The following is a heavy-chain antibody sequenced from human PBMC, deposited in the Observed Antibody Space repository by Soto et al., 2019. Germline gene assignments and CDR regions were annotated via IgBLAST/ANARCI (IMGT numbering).Heavy chain of an antibody. CDR2: MNPNSGKT. D-gene: IGHD1-7*01. Sequence: ASVKGSCQSSGYTFTSYDINWVRQATGQGLEWMGWMNPNSGKTGYAQKFQGRVTMTRNTSISTAYMELSSLRSEDTAVYYCARSWNYQKSDYWGQGTLVTVSS. CDR1: GYTFTSYD. V-gene: IGHV1-8*01. CDR3: ARSWNYQKSDY. J-gene: IGHJ4*02.